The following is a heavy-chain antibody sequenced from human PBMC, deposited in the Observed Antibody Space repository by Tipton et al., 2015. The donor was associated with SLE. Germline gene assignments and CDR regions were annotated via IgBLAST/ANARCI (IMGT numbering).Heavy chain of an antibody. CDR1: GGSISSSSYY. CDR2: IYYSGST. CDR3: VRALWLDKDFAVVPPGIRLRAFDI. V-gene: IGHV4-39*07. J-gene: IGHJ3*02. Sequence: TLSLTCTVSGGSISSSSYYWGWIRQPPGKGLEWIGSIYYSGSTYYNPSLKSRVTISVDTSKNRFSPKLTSATAADTAVYYCVRALWLDKDFAVVPPGIRLRAFDIWGQGTMVTVSS. D-gene: IGHD2-2*02.